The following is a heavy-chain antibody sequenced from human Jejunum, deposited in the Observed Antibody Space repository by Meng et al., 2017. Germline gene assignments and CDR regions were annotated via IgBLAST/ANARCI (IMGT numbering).Heavy chain of an antibody. J-gene: IGHJ4*02. CDR1: GFTFSSYE. D-gene: IGHD5-18*01. V-gene: IGHV3-48*03. CDR3: ARDVHGYGYLDC. Sequence: GESLKISCAASGFTFSSYEMNWVRQAPGKGLEWVSHISSSGSDIYHADSVKGRFTISRDNAKNSLYLEMNSLRVEDTAVYYCARDVHGYGYLDCWGQGTGVTGSS. CDR2: ISSSGSDI.